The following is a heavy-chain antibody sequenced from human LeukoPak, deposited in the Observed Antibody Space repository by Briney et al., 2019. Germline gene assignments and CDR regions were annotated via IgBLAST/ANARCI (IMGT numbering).Heavy chain of an antibody. D-gene: IGHD6-13*01. Sequence: GGSLRLSCAASGFTFDDYGMSWVRQAPGKGLEWVSAITGSGGSTYYADSVKGRFTISRDNSKNTLYLQMNSLRAEDTAVYYCLVSSSSDYWGQGTLVTVSS. CDR2: ITGSGGST. CDR3: LVSSSSDY. V-gene: IGHV3-23*01. CDR1: GFTFDDYG. J-gene: IGHJ4*02.